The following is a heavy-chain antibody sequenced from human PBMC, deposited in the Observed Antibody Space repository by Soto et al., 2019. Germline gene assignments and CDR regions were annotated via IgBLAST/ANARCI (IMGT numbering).Heavy chain of an antibody. CDR1: GGSISSYY. CDR2: IYYSGST. V-gene: IGHV4-59*08. Sequence: PSETLSLTCTVSGGSISSYYWSWIRQPPGKGLEWIGYIYYSGSTNYNPSLKSRVTISVDTSKNQFSLKLSSVTAADTAVYYCARQRMVGGFDYWGQGTLVTVSS. J-gene: IGHJ4*02. CDR3: ARQRMVGGFDY. D-gene: IGHD1-26*01.